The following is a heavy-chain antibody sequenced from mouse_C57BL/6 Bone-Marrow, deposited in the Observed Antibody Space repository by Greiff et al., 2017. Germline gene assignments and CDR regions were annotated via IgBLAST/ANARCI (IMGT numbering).Heavy chain of an antibody. D-gene: IGHD2-4*01. J-gene: IGHJ3*01. CDR3: AGIYYDYDAWFAY. CDR1: GYTFTSYW. CDR2: IDPSDSYT. V-gene: IGHV1-50*01. Sequence: QVQLQQPGAELVKPGASVKLSCKASGYTFTSYWMQWVKQRPGQCLEWIGEIDPSDSYTNYNPKFKGKATLTVDNSSSTAYMHLSSLTSEDSAVYYCAGIYYDYDAWFAYWGQGTLVTVSA.